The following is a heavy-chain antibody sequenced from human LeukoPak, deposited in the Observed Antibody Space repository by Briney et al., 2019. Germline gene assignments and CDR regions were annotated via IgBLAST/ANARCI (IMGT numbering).Heavy chain of an antibody. J-gene: IGHJ6*02. V-gene: IGHV1-69*13. D-gene: IGHD6-13*01. Sequence: SVKVSCKASGGTFSSYAISWVRQAPGQGLEWMGGIIPIFGTANYAQKFQGRVTITADESTSTAYMELSSLRSEDTAVYYCARSPLRPYSSSPDYYYYGMDVWGQGTTVTVSS. CDR3: ARSPLRPYSSSPDYYYYGMDV. CDR1: GGTFSSYA. CDR2: IIPIFGTA.